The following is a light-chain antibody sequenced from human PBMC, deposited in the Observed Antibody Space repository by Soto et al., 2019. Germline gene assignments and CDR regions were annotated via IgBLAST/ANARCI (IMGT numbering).Light chain of an antibody. CDR1: QSITTF. CDR3: QQYSTYPIP. Sequence: DIQMTQSPSTLSAFIGDRVTINCRASQSITTFLAWSQQKPGKAPQSLIYEASKLEPGVPSRLSGGGSETEFSLTISSLHPDDFATYYCQQYSTYPIPFGGGS. J-gene: IGKJ4*01. CDR2: EAS. V-gene: IGKV1-5*01.